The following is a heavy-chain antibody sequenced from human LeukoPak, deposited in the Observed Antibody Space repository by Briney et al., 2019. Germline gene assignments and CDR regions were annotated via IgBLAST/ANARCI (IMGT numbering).Heavy chain of an antibody. J-gene: IGHJ4*02. CDR1: GGSFSGYY. Sequence: PSETLSLTCAVYGGSFSGYYWSWIRQPPGKGLEWIGEINHSGSTNYNPSLKSRVTISVDTSKNQFSLKLSSVTAADTAVYYCARGRGYRSGGICRYLYDYWGQGTLVTVSS. CDR3: ARGRGYRSGGICRYLYDY. D-gene: IGHD2-15*01. CDR2: INHSGST. V-gene: IGHV4-34*01.